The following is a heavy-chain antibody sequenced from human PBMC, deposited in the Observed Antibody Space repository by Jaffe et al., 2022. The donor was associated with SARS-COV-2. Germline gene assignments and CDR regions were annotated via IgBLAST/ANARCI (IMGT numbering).Heavy chain of an antibody. CDR1: GFTFDDYA. J-gene: IGHJ6*02. CDR3: ANLCRITMVRGGDPTCMDV. V-gene: IGHV3-9*01. D-gene: IGHD3-10*01. CDR2: ISWNSGSI. Sequence: EVQLVESGGGLVQPGRSLRLSCAASGFTFDDYAMHWVRQAPGKGLEWVSGISWNSGSIGYADSVKGRFTISRDNAKNSLYLQMNSLRAEDTALYYCANLCRITMVRGGDPTCMDVWGQGTTVTVSS.